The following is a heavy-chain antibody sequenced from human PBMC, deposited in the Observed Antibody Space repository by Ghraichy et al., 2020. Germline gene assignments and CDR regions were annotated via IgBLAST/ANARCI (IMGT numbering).Heavy chain of an antibody. D-gene: IGHD5-12*01. Sequence: SQTLSLTCTVSGGSISSYYWSWIRQPPGKGLEWIGYIYYSGSTNYNPSLKSRVTISVDTSKNQFSLKLSSVTAADTAVYYCARGVGYSGYDWPDNRYYFDNWGQGTLVTVSS. CDR1: GGSISSYY. V-gene: IGHV4-59*01. CDR3: ARGVGYSGYDWPDNRYYFDN. CDR2: IYYSGST. J-gene: IGHJ4*02.